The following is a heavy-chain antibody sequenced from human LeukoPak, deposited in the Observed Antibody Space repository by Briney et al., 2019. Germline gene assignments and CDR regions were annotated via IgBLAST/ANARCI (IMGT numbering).Heavy chain of an antibody. Sequence: GASVKVSCKASGGTFRTYAINWVRQAPGQGFEWMGGIIPIHGTPNYAQTFQGRVTITADESTSTVYMELSSLTSEDTAVYYCAKAVGFCTGAGCDGPGDYDAYYYYYMDVWGKGTMVIVSS. CDR2: IIPIHGTP. V-gene: IGHV1-69*13. J-gene: IGHJ6*03. CDR1: GGTFRTYA. CDR3: AKAVGFCTGAGCDGPGDYDAYYYYYMDV. D-gene: IGHD2-8*02.